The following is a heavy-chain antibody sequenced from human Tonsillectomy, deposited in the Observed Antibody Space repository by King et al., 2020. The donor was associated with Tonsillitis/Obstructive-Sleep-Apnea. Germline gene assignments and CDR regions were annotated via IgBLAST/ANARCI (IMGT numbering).Heavy chain of an antibody. V-gene: IGHV4-34*01. D-gene: IGHD6-13*01. J-gene: IGHJ4*02. CDR2: IDHSGST. Sequence: QVQLPQWGAGLLKPSETLSLTCAVYGGSFSGYYWNWICQPPGKGLEWIGEIDHSGSTNYNPSLKSRVTISVDTSKNQFSLKLSSVTAADTAVYFCAREHTSSLDYWGQGTLVTVSS. CDR3: AREHTSSLDY. CDR1: GGSFSGYY.